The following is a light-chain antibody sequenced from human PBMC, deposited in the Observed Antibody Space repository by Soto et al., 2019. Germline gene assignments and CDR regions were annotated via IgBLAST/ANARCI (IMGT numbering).Light chain of an antibody. CDR3: SAYRRGIIV. CDR2: EID. CDR1: NNDVGGHMY. V-gene: IGLV2-14*01. Sequence: QSALTQPASVSGSPGQSITISCTGTNNDVGGHMYVSWYQHQAGKVPKLIIYEIDNRPSGVSDRFSGSKTGNTASLTISGLQAEDEAAYYCSAYRRGIIVFGGGTKLTVL. J-gene: IGLJ2*01.